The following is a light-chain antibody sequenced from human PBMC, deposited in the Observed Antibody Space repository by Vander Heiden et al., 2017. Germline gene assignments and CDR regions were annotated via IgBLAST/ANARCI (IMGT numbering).Light chain of an antibody. CDR3: QQYGSSPQT. CDR2: DTS. Sequence: EIVLTQSPGTRSLSQGARATLSCRASQSVSSSYLAWYQQKPGQAPRLLIYDTSSRATGIPDRFSGSGSGTDFTLTISRLEPEDFAVYYCQQYGSSPQTFGQGTKVEIK. V-gene: IGKV3-20*01. CDR1: QSVSSSY. J-gene: IGKJ1*01.